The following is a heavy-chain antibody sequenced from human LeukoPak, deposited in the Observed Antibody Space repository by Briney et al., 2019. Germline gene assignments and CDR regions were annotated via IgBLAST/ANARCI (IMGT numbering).Heavy chain of an antibody. CDR2: INTNTGNP. D-gene: IGHD3-9*01. J-gene: IGHJ3*02. V-gene: IGHV7-4-1*02. CDR3: ARLRYFDWNRSFDI. CDR1: GYTFTSYA. Sequence: ASVKVSCKASGYTFTSYAMNWVRQAPGQGLEWMGWINTNTGNPTYAQGFTGRFVFSLDTSVSTAYLQISSLKAEDTAVYYCARLRYFDWNRSFDIWGQGTMVTVSS.